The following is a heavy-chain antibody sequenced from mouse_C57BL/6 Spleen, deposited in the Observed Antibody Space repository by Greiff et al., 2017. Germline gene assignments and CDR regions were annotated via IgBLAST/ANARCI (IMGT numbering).Heavy chain of an antibody. D-gene: IGHD2-2*01. Sequence: QVQLQQSGAELAKPGASVKLSCKASGYTFTSYWMHWVNQRPGQGLGWIGYINPSSGYTKYNQKFKNKATLTADKSSSTAYMQLSRLTYEESAVYYCARDYGYDAGYYAMDDWGQGTSVTVSS. CDR2: INPSSGYT. CDR3: ARDYGYDAGYYAMDD. V-gene: IGHV1-7*01. J-gene: IGHJ4*01. CDR1: GYTFTSYW.